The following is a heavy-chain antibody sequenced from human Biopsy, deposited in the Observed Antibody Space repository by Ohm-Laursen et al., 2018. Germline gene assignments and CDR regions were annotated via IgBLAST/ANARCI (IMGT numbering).Heavy chain of an antibody. D-gene: IGHD3-22*01. Sequence: GTLSLTCTVSGGSISNNNYYWGWIRQPPGKELEWIGSIFYRGSTHYKPSFKSRVNISVDTSKNQFSLKLNSVTAADTAVYYCARDYDTSGYYYVSWGQGTLVTVSS. CDR1: GGSISNNNYY. V-gene: IGHV4-39*01. CDR3: ARDYDTSGYYYVS. CDR2: IFYRGST. J-gene: IGHJ5*02.